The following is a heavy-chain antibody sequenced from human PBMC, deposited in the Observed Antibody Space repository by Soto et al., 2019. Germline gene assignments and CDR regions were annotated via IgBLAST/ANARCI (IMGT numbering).Heavy chain of an antibody. Sequence: QVQLVESGGGVVQPGRSLRLSCAASGFTFSSYGMHWVRQAPGKGLEWVAVIWYDGSNKYYADSVKGRFTISRDNSKNTLDLQMNSLRAEDTAVYYCASAMGGYFDYWGQGTLVTVSS. CDR3: ASAMGGYFDY. CDR1: GFTFSSYG. J-gene: IGHJ4*02. D-gene: IGHD1-26*01. V-gene: IGHV3-33*01. CDR2: IWYDGSNK.